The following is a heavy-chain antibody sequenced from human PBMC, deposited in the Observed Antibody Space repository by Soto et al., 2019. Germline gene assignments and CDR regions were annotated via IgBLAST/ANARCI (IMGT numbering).Heavy chain of an antibody. CDR1: GYTFTGYY. V-gene: IGHV1-18*04. Sequence: GASVKVSCKASGYTFTGYYMHWVRQAPGQGLEWMGWISAYNGNTNYAQKLQGRVTMTTDTSTSTAYMELRSLRSDDTAVYYCARGPPTLRYFDWPPFGYWGQGTLVTVSS. CDR3: ARGPPTLRYFDWPPFGY. CDR2: ISAYNGNT. D-gene: IGHD3-9*01. J-gene: IGHJ4*02.